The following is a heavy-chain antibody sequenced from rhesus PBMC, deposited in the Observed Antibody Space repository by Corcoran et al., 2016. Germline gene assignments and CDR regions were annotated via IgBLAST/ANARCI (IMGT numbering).Heavy chain of an antibody. D-gene: IGHD4-29*01. Sequence: EVQLVESGGVLVQPGGSLRLSFAASGFPFSDYYMQWVLQAFGRGLVGVSSIINGGDRTGYADSGKGRFTISRENAKKTLYLQMDSLRPEDTAVYYCARDLGATVATPDYWGQGVLVTVSS. J-gene: IGHJ4*01. CDR3: ARDLGATVATPDY. V-gene: IGHV3-59*01. CDR2: IINGGDRT. CDR1: GFPFSDYY.